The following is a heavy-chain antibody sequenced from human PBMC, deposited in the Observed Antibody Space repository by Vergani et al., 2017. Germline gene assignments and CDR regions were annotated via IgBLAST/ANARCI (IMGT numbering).Heavy chain of an antibody. CDR1: GGTFSSYA. D-gene: IGHD5-12*01. CDR2: IIPLFATA. J-gene: IGHJ4*02. V-gene: IGHV1-69*01. Sequence: QVQLVQSGAEVKKPGSSVKVSCKASGGTFSSYAITWVRHAPGQGIGWMGGIIPLFATATYAQKFPGRGTITADESTSTAYMELSSLRSEDTAVYYCASTVDIVATHYLDCWGEGTLVTVSA. CDR3: ASTVDIVATHYLDC.